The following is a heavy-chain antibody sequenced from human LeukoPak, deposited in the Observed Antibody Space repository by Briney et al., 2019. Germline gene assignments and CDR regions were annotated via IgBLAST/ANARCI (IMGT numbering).Heavy chain of an antibody. Sequence: SETLSLTCTVSGGSISSSSYYWGWIRQPPGTGLEWIGSIYYSGSTYYNPSLKSRVTISVDTSKNQFSLKLSSVTAAGTAVYYCARDPATVTTGAFDIWGQGTMVTVSS. J-gene: IGHJ3*02. D-gene: IGHD4-17*01. CDR2: IYYSGST. CDR1: GGSISSSSYY. CDR3: ARDPATVTTGAFDI. V-gene: IGHV4-39*07.